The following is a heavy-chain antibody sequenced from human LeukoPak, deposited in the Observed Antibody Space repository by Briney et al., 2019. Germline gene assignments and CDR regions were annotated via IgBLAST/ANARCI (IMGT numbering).Heavy chain of an antibody. Sequence: GGSLRLSCAASGVTFTTYAMSWVRQAPGKGLEWVSTMSGSGGSTYYADSVKGRFTISRDNSKNTLYLQMNSLRAEDTAVYYCAKLTLWGLGMDVWGQGTTVTVSS. CDR3: AKLTLWGLGMDV. V-gene: IGHV3-23*01. D-gene: IGHD2-21*01. CDR1: GVTFTTYA. CDR2: MSGSGGST. J-gene: IGHJ6*02.